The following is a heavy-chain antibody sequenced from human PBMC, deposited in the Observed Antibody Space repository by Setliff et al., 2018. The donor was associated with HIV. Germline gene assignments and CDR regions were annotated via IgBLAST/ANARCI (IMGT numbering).Heavy chain of an antibody. J-gene: IGHJ6*03. CDR1: GFTFSTYA. Sequence: GGSLRLSCTASGFTFSTYAMDWVRQAPGKGLEWVSAISGFSERTNYADSVKGRFTISRDNSKNTLYLQINNLRADDTAVYYCAKEDTDYYYYYYMDVWGKGTTVTVSS. CDR3: AKEDTDYYYYYYMDV. CDR2: ISGFSERT. V-gene: IGHV3-23*01.